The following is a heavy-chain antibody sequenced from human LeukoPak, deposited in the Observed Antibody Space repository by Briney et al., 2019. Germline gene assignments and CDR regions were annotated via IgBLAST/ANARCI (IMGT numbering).Heavy chain of an antibody. CDR2: IIPMFGTA. J-gene: IGHJ6*02. V-gene: IGHV1-69*01. CDR3: ARVYHSGGGYCSSTSCYYYGMDV. CDR1: GGTFSSYA. Sequence: GASVKVSCKASGGTFSSYAISWVRQAPGQGLEWMGGIIPMFGTANYAQKFQGRVTITADESTSTAYMELSSLRSEDTAVYYCARVYHSGGGYCSSTSCYYYGMDVWGQGTTVTVSS. D-gene: IGHD2-2*01.